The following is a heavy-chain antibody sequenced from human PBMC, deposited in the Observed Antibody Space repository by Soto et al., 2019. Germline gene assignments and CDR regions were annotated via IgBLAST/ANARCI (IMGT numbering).Heavy chain of an antibody. D-gene: IGHD3-10*01. CDR3: AREEYYYGSGAFFDY. Sequence: SVKVSCKASGGTFSSYTISWVRQAPGQGLERMGRIIPILGIANYAQKFQGRVTITADKSTSTAYMELSSLRSEDTAVYYCAREEYYYGSGAFFDYWGQGTLVTVSS. V-gene: IGHV1-69*04. CDR2: IIPILGIA. CDR1: GGTFSSYT. J-gene: IGHJ4*02.